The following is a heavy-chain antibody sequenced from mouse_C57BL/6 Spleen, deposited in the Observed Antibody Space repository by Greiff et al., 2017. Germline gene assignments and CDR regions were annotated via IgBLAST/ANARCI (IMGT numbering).Heavy chain of an antibody. D-gene: IGHD2-1*01. V-gene: IGHV1-42*01. CDR1: GYSFTGYY. J-gene: IGHJ3*01. CDR2: INPSTGGT. Sequence: EVKVEESGPELVKPGASVKISCKASGYSFTGYYMNWVKQSPEKSLEWIGEINPSTGGTTYNQKFKAKATLTVDKSSSTAYMQLKSLTSEDSAVYYCARAPYGNPFAYWGQGTLVTVSA. CDR3: ARAPYGNPFAY.